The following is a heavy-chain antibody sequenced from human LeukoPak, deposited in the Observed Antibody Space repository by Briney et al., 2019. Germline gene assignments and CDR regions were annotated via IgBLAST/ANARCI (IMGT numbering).Heavy chain of an antibody. Sequence: SETLSLTCTVSGYSINSGYYWVWIRQPPGKGLEWIGSIYRTGSTNYNPSLKSRVTISADTSRNHFSLNLSSVTAADTAVYYCARGRSGSSSGWPKRYYFDYWGQGTLVTVSS. CDR3: ARGRSGSSSGWPKRYYFDY. CDR1: GYSINSGYY. J-gene: IGHJ4*02. CDR2: IYRTGST. D-gene: IGHD6-19*01. V-gene: IGHV4-38-2*02.